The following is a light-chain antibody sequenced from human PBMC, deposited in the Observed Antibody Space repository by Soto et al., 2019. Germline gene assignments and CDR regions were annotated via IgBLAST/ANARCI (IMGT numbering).Light chain of an antibody. CDR2: DAS. Sequence: EIVLTQSPATLSLSPGERDALSCRASQSVSSYLAWYQQKPGQAPRLLIYDASKRATGIPARFSGSGSGTDFHLSISSQDPAYFAVYFCQKRSNCPPTFGGGPNVQI. CDR3: QKRSNCPPT. CDR1: QSVSSY. V-gene: IGKV3-11*01. J-gene: IGKJ4*01.